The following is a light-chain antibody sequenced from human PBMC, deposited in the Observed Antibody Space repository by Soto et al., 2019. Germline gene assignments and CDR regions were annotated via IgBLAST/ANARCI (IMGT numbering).Light chain of an antibody. CDR1: TSNIGSNA. V-gene: IGLV1-44*01. J-gene: IGLJ3*02. CDR3: AAWDDSLNGWV. CDR2: GNN. Sequence: QAVVTQPTSASGTPGQRVTISCSGSTSNIGSNAVNWYQQLPGTAPKLLIYGNNQRPSGVPDRFSGSKSGTSASLAISGLQSEDEADYYCAAWDDSLNGWVFGGGTKLTVL.